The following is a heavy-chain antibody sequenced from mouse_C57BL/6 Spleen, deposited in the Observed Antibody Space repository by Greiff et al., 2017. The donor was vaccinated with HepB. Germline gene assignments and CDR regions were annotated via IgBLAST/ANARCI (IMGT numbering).Heavy chain of an antibody. J-gene: IGHJ3*01. V-gene: IGHV5-4*01. Sequence: EVKLMESGGGLVKPGGSLKLSCAASGFTFSSYAMSWVRQTPEKRLEWVATISDGGSYTYYPDNVKGRFTISRDNAKNNLYLQMSHLKSEDTAMYYCARDGAHDYSGAYWGQGTLVTVSA. D-gene: IGHD2-4*01. CDR1: GFTFSSYA. CDR3: ARDGAHDYSGAY. CDR2: ISDGGSYT.